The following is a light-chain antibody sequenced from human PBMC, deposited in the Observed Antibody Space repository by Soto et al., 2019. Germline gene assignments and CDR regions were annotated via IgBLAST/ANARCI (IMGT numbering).Light chain of an antibody. CDR2: SSD. J-gene: IGLJ3*02. V-gene: IGLV1-44*01. CDR1: SSNIGSNT. CDR3: ATWDDSLNGRV. Sequence: QSVLTQPPSASGTPGQRVTVSCSGSSSNIGSNTVNWYQKLPGTAPKLLIYSSDQRPSGVPDRFSGSKSGTSASLAISGLQSEDEAEYYCATWDDSLNGRVFGGGTKLTVL.